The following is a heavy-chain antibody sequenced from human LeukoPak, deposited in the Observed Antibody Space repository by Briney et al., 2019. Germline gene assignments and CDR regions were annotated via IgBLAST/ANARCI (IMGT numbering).Heavy chain of an antibody. D-gene: IGHD3-3*01. V-gene: IGHV4-4*07. CDR1: GGSISSYY. J-gene: IGHJ3*02. CDR3: ARDILRLLERTDDAFDI. Sequence: SETLSLTCTVSGGSISSYYWSWIRQPAGKGLECLGRIYTSGSTNYNPSLKSRVTMSVDTSKNQFSLKLSSLTAADTAVYYCARDILRLLERTDDAFDIWGQGTMVTVSS. CDR2: IYTSGST.